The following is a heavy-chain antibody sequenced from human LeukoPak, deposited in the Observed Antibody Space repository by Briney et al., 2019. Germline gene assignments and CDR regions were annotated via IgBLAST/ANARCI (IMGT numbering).Heavy chain of an antibody. J-gene: IGHJ5*02. D-gene: IGHD4-17*01. CDR1: GGSFSGYY. CDR3: ARADGDYVDWFDP. Sequence: SETLSLXCAVYGGSFSGYYWSWTRQPPGKGLEWIGEINHSGSTNYNPSLKSRVTISVDTSKNQFSLKLSSVTAADTAVYYCARADGDYVDWFDPWGQGTLVTVSS. CDR2: INHSGST. V-gene: IGHV4-34*01.